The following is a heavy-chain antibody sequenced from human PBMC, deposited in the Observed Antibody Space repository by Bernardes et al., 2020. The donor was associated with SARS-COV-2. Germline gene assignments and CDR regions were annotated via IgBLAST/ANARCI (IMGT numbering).Heavy chain of an antibody. Sequence: RECLSLAYATSGFPFSNYAMSWVRHSPAKALEWVSAISGGGANKYSADSVVGRFTISTDRSKNTLYLHMTSLRAEDTAIYYWAKASEGQWLRLDYWGQGGLVTVS. D-gene: IGHD6-19*01. CDR3: AKASEGQWLRLDY. CDR1: GFPFSNYA. J-gene: IGHJ4*02. CDR2: ISGGGANK. V-gene: IGHV3-23*01.